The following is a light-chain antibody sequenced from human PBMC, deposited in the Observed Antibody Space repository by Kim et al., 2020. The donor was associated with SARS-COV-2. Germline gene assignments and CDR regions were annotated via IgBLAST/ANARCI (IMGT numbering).Light chain of an antibody. CDR1: SANIWASFD. CDR2: RNN. Sequence: QMITIYCSGSSANIWASFDVHWYQQLPGTAPKLLLYRNNKRPSGVPDRFSASRSGTSASLAISGLQPEDEADYYCQSFDSSLSALLFGGGTKVTVL. CDR3: QSFDSSLSALL. V-gene: IGLV1-40*01. J-gene: IGLJ2*01.